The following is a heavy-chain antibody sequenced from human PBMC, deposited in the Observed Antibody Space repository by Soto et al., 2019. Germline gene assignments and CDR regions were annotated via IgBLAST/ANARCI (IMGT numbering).Heavy chain of an antibody. CDR1: GFTFSSYW. CDR3: ARGSNNHAWYFDL. Sequence: EVQLVESGGGLVQPGGSLRLSCAASGFTFSSYWMTWVRQAPGKGLEWVANIKQDGSEKYYVDSVKGRFTISRDNAKNSLYLQMNSLRAEDTAVYYCARGSNNHAWYFDLWGRGTLVTVSS. D-gene: IGHD1-20*01. V-gene: IGHV3-7*03. J-gene: IGHJ2*01. CDR2: IKQDGSEK.